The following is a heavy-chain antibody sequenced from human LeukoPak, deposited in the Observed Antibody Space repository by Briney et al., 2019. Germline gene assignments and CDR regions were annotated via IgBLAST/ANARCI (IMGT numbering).Heavy chain of an antibody. D-gene: IGHD3-9*01. Sequence: RGSLRLSCAASGFTFSSYSMNWVRQAPGKGLEWVSSISSSSSYIYYADSVKGRFTISRDNAKNSLYLQMNSLRAEDTAVYYCVLSLDYDILTGYYLSFDYWGQGTLVTVSS. V-gene: IGHV3-21*01. CDR3: VLSLDYDILTGYYLSFDY. CDR1: GFTFSSYS. J-gene: IGHJ4*02. CDR2: ISSSSSYI.